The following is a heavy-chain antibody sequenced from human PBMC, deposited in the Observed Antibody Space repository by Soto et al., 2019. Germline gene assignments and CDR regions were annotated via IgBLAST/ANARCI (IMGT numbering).Heavy chain of an antibody. CDR2: IYYSGST. J-gene: IGHJ6*02. CDR1: GGSISSYY. D-gene: IGHD3-3*01. CDR3: ARWESGYYDFWSGYPTGYGMDV. Sequence: QVQLQESGPGLVKPSETLSLTCTVSGGSISSYYWSWIRQPPGKGLEWIGYIYYSGSTNYNPSLKSRVTISVDTSKNQFSLKLSSVTAADTAVYYCARWESGYYDFWSGYPTGYGMDVWGQGTTVTVSS. V-gene: IGHV4-59*01.